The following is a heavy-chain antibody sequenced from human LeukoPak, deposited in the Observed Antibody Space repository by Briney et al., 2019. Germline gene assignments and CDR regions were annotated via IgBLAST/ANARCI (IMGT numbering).Heavy chain of an antibody. CDR3: AARPAWGWFDP. CDR2: IYYSGST. Sequence: PSETLSLTCTVSGGSISSYYWSWIRQPPGKGLEWIGYIYYSGSTNYNPSLKSRVTISVDTSKNQFSLTLSSVTAADTAVYYCAARPAWGWFDPWGQGTLVTVSS. CDR1: GGSISSYY. J-gene: IGHJ5*02. V-gene: IGHV4-59*08. D-gene: IGHD3-16*01.